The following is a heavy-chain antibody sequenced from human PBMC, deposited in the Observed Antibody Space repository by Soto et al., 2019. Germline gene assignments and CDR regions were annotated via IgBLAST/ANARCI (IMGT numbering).Heavy chain of an antibody. CDR3: EGTRPDIAVAGGDAFDI. CDR2: ISYDGSNK. CDR1: GFTFSSYG. V-gene: IGHV3-30*03. Sequence: QVQLVESGGGVVQPGRSLRLSCAASGFTFSSYGMHWVRQAPGKGLEWVAGISYDGSNKYYADSVKGRFTISRDNSKNTLYLQMNSLRAEDTAVYYCEGTRPDIAVAGGDAFDIWGQGTMVTVSS. D-gene: IGHD6-19*01. J-gene: IGHJ3*02.